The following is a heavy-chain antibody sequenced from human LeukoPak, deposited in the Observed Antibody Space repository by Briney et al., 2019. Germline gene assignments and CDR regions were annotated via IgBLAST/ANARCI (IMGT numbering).Heavy chain of an antibody. D-gene: IGHD1-14*01. V-gene: IGHV4-34*01. CDR1: GGSFGGYY. CDR3: ARAPLDRNFDY. CDR2: INHSGST. J-gene: IGHJ4*02. Sequence: SETLSLTCAVYGGSFGGYYWTWIRQPPGKGLEWIGEINHSGSTNYNPSLKSRVTISVDTSKNQFSLKLSSVTAADTAVYYCARAPLDRNFDYWGQGTLVTVSS.